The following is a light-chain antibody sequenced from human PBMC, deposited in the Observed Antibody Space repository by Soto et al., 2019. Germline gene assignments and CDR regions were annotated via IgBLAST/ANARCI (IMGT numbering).Light chain of an antibody. CDR3: ATWDDSLNGFYV. CDR2: RNN. Sequence: QAVVTQPPSASGTPGQGVTISCSGSTSNIGSNYVYWYQQLPGTAPKLLIYRNNQRPSGVPDRFSGSKSGTSASLAISGLRSDDEADYVCATWDDSLNGFYVFGTGTKLTVL. V-gene: IGLV1-47*01. J-gene: IGLJ1*01. CDR1: TSNIGSNY.